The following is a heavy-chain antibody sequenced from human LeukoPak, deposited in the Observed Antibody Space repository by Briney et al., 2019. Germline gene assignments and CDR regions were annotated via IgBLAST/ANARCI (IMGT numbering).Heavy chain of an antibody. D-gene: IGHD1-26*01. Sequence: PGGSLRLSRAASGFTFNNYAIHWVRQAPGKGLEWVAIISFDGGNKYYADSVKGRFTISRDNSKNTLYLQMSSLRAGDTAVYYCARDGIVGSPLFKFDYWGQGTLVTVSS. CDR2: ISFDGGNK. CDR1: GFTFNNYA. J-gene: IGHJ4*02. V-gene: IGHV3-30-3*01. CDR3: ARDGIVGSPLFKFDY.